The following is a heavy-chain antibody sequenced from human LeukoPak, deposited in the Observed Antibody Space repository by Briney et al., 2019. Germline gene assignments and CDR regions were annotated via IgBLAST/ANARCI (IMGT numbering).Heavy chain of an antibody. D-gene: IGHD5-18*01. CDR3: ARAGYSMDTEYFQH. Sequence: GGSLRLSCAASGFTFSSYEMNWVRHAPGKGLEWVSYISNSGTAIYYADSVKGRFTISRDNAKSSLYLQMNSLRAEDTAVYYCARAGYSMDTEYFQHWGQGTLVTVSS. V-gene: IGHV3-48*03. CDR2: ISNSGTAI. CDR1: GFTFSSYE. J-gene: IGHJ1*01.